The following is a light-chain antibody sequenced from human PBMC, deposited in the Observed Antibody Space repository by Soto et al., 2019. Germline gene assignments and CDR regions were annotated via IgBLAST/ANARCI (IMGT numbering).Light chain of an antibody. CDR1: SSDVGGYNY. CDR3: SSYAGSNNLV. Sequence: ALTQPPSASGSPGQSVTISCTGTSSDVGGYNYVSWYQQHPGKAPKLMIYEVSKRPSGVPDRFSGSKSGNTASLTVSGLQAEDEADYYCSSYAGSNNLVFGGGTKLT. V-gene: IGLV2-8*01. J-gene: IGLJ3*02. CDR2: EVS.